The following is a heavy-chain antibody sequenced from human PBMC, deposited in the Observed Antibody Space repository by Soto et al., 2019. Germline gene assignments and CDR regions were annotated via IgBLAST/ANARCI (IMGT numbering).Heavy chain of an antibody. V-gene: IGHV3-74*01. CDR2: INSDGSST. J-gene: IGHJ6*02. CDR1: VFTFSSYW. CDR3: ARGGIVVVPAAIGYGMDV. D-gene: IGHD2-2*01. Sequence: GSLRLYCAASVFTFSSYWMHWVRQAPGKGLVWVSRINSDGSSTSYADSVKGRFTISRDNAENTLYLQMNSLRAEDTAVYYCARGGIVVVPAAIGYGMDVWGQGTTVTVSS.